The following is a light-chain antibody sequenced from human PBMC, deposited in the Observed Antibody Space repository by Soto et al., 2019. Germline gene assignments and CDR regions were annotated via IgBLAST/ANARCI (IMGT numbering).Light chain of an antibody. CDR1: QSISSY. CDR3: QQYNSYPWT. Sequence: DIQMTQSPSSLSASVRDRVTITCRASQSISSYLNWYQQKPGKAPKLLIYAASSLQSGVPSRFSGSGSGTDFTLAISSLQPDDFATYYCQQYNSYPWTFGQGTKVEIK. J-gene: IGKJ1*01. V-gene: IGKV1-39*01. CDR2: AAS.